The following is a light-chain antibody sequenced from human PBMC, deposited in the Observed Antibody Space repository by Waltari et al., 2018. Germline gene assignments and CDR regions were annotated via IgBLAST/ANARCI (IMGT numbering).Light chain of an antibody. CDR2: QDM. J-gene: IGLJ2*01. CDR3: QAWESDTVV. CDR1: TLGDKY. Sequence: SYELTQPPSVSVSPGQTASVPCSGYTLGDKYASWYQQKPGQSPVLVIYQDMKRPSGIPERFSGSNSGNTATLTISGTQAMDEADYYCQAWESDTVVFGGGTKLTVL. V-gene: IGLV3-1*01.